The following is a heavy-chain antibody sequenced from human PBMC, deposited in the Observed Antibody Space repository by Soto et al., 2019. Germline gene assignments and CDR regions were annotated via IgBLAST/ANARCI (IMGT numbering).Heavy chain of an antibody. CDR1: GFTFSGSA. D-gene: IGHD3-3*01. J-gene: IGHJ6*04. CDR2: IRSKANSYAT. V-gene: IGHV3-73*01. CDR3: TRWRPVRYDFWSGSLAENSELPDV. Sequence: GGSLRLSCAASGFTFSGSAMHWVRQASGKGLEWVGRIRSKANSYATAYAASVKGRFTISRDDSKNTAYLQMNSLKTEDTAVYYCTRWRPVRYDFWSGSLAENSELPDVWGKGTTVTVSS.